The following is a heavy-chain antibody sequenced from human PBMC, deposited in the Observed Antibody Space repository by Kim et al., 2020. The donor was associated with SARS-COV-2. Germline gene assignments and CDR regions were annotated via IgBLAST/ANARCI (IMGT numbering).Heavy chain of an antibody. CDR3: AKVVCGGDCYSRAFDI. CDR2: ISWNSGSI. D-gene: IGHD2-21*02. J-gene: IGHJ3*02. CDR1: GFTFDDYA. V-gene: IGHV3-9*01. Sequence: GGSLRLSCAASGFTFDDYAMHWVRQAPGKGLEWVSGISWNSGSIGYADSVKGRFTISRDNAKNSLYLQMNSLRAEDTALYYCAKVVCGGDCYSRAFDIWGQGTMVTVSS.